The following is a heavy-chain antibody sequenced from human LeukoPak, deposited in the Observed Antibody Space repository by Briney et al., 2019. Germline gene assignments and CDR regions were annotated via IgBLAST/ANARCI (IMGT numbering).Heavy chain of an antibody. J-gene: IGHJ4*02. Sequence: GGSLRLSCAASGFTFSNYAMHLVRQAPGKGLEWVAVISYDGSNKYYADSVKGRFTISRDNSKNTLYLQMNSLRVEDTAVYYCARDEVGVAATGLIYWGQGTLVTVSS. CDR2: ISYDGSNK. CDR3: ARDEVGVAATGLIY. V-gene: IGHV3-30-3*01. D-gene: IGHD2-15*01. CDR1: GFTFSNYA.